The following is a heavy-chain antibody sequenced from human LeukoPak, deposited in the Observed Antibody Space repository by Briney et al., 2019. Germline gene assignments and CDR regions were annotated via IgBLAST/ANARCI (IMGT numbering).Heavy chain of an antibody. CDR1: GGSISSGDYY. V-gene: IGHV4-30-4*08. D-gene: IGHD3-9*01. CDR3: ARGDYDILTGTDPVFDY. CDR2: IYYSGST. J-gene: IGHJ4*02. Sequence: PSETLSLTCTVSGGSISSGDYYWSWIRQPPGKGLEWIGYIYYSGSTYYNPSLKSRVTISVDTSKNQFSLKLSSVTAADTAVYYCARGDYDILTGTDPVFDYWGQGTLVTVSS.